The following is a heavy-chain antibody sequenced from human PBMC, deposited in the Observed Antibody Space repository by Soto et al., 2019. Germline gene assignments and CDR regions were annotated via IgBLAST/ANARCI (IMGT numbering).Heavy chain of an antibody. J-gene: IGHJ5*02. V-gene: IGHV4-39*01. CDR2: IYYSGST. CDR3: ARHIFLRVRGVIFWFDP. D-gene: IGHD3-10*01. CDR1: GGSISSSSYY. Sequence: QLQLQESGPGLVKPSETLSLTCTVSGGSISSSSYYWGWIRQPPGKGLEWIGSIYYSGSTYYNPSPKSRVTTSVDTSKNQFSLKLSSVTAADTAVYYCARHIFLRVRGVIFWFDPGGQGTLVTVSS.